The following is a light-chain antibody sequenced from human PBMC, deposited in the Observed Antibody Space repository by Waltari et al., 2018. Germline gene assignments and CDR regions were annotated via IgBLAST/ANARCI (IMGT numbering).Light chain of an antibody. V-gene: IGLV2-8*01. CDR2: EVT. J-gene: IGLJ2*01. CDR1: GSDVGAYHY. CDR3: TSFAGGNTVI. Sequence: QSALTQPPSASGSPGQPVTISCTGSGSDVGAYHYDSWYQHHPGKAPKLMIYEVTNRPSGVPDRFSGSKSDNSASLTVSGLQPDDEAYYYCTSFAGGNTVIFGGGTKLTVL.